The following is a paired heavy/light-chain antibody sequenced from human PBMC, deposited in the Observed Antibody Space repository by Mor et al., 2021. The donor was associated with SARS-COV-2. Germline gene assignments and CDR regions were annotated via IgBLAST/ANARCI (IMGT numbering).Light chain of an antibody. CDR3: QQYNNWPT. CDR1: QSVSSN. V-gene: IGKV3-15*01. J-gene: IGKJ1*01. Sequence: EIVMTQSPATLSVSPGERATLSCRASQSVSSNLAWYQQKPGQAPRLLIYGASTRATGIPARFSGSGSGTEFTLTISSLQSEDFAVYYCQQYNNWPTFGQGTKVEIK. CDR2: GAS.
Heavy chain of an antibody. J-gene: IGHJ4*02. CDR3: ARGHTYDRYCGGDCKRYFDY. CDR2: INPSGGST. V-gene: IGHV1-46*01. CDR1: GYTFTSYY. D-gene: IGHD2-21*02. Sequence: QVQLVQSGAEVKKPGASVKVSCKASGYTFTSYYMHWVRQAPGQGLEWMGIINPSGGSTSYAQKFQGRVTMTRDTSTSTVYMELSSLRSEDTAVYYCARGHTYDRYCGGDCKRYFDYWGQGTLVTVSS.